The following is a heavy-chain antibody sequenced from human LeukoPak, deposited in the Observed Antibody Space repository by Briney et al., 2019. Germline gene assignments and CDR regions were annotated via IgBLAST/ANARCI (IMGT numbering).Heavy chain of an antibody. CDR2: IKQGGSER. V-gene: IGHV3-7*03. Sequence: GGSLRLSCAASGFTFSSFWMSWVRQAPGKGLEWMANIKQGGSERNYVGSVKGRFTLSRDNTKNSVYLQMNSLRADDTAIYYCARGGTRRPSPYDYWGQGTLVTVSS. D-gene: IGHD1-14*01. CDR1: GFTFSSFW. J-gene: IGHJ4*02. CDR3: ARGGTRRPSPYDY.